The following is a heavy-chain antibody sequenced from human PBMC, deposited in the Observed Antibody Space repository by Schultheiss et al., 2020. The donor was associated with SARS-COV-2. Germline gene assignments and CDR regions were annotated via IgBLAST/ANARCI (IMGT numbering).Heavy chain of an antibody. CDR3: AGSGWYVGFDY. D-gene: IGHD6-19*01. CDR1: GGSISSGSYY. V-gene: IGHV4-61*02. J-gene: IGHJ4*02. Sequence: SETLSLTCTVSGGSISSGSYYWSWIRQPAGKGLEWIGRIYTSGSTYYNPSLKSRVTISVDTSKNQFSLKLSSVTAADTAVYYCAGSGWYVGFDYWGQGTLVTVSS. CDR2: IYTSGST.